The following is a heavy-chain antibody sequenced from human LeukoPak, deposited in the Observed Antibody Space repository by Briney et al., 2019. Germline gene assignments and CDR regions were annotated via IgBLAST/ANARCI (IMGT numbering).Heavy chain of an antibody. V-gene: IGHV4-31*03. CDR3: ARDARIVPADATYYGMDV. Sequence: PSETLSRTCTVSGGSISSGGYYWSWIRQHPGKGLEWIGYIYYSGSTYYNPSLKSRVTISVDTSKNQFSLKLSSVTAADTAVYYCARDARIVPADATYYGMDVWGQGTTVTVSS. D-gene: IGHD2-2*01. J-gene: IGHJ6*02. CDR2: IYYSGST. CDR1: GGSISSGGYY.